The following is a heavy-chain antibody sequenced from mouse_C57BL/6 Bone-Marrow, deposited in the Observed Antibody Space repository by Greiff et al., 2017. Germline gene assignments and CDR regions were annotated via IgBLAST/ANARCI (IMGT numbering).Heavy chain of an antibody. CDR3: VREGYCYYGSSYVDWYFDV. Sequence: GGGLVQPKGSLKLSCAASGFTFNTYAMHWVRQAPGKGLEWVARIRSKSSNYATYYADSVKDRFTISRDDSQSMLYLQMNNLKTEDTAMYYCVREGYCYYGSSYVDWYFDVWGTGTTVTVSS. J-gene: IGHJ1*03. V-gene: IGHV10-3*01. D-gene: IGHD1-1*01. CDR1: GFTFNTYA. CDR2: IRSKSSNYAT.